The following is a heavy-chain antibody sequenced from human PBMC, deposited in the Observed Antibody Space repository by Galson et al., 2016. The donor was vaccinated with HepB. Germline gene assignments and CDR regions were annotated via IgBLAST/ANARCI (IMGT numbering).Heavy chain of an antibody. D-gene: IGHD3-9*01. CDR1: GGSITSGDYY. V-gene: IGHV4-31*11. Sequence: TLSLTCAVSGGSITSGDYYWTWIRQHPGQGLEWIGHIYYSGNTYYNPSLKSRVTISVDTSENHFSLSLSSVTAADTAVYYCARCNISGRYFNFPLFDCWGQGTLLTVSS. CDR2: IYYSGNT. CDR3: ARCNISGRYFNFPLFDC. J-gene: IGHJ4*02.